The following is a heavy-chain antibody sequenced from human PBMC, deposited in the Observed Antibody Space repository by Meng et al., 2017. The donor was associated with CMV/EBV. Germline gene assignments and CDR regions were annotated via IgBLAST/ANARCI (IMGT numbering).Heavy chain of an antibody. V-gene: IGHV3-9*01. CDR3: AKSQAYYYGSGSDHFDY. CDR2: ISWNSGSI. Sequence: GGSLRLSCAASGFTFDDYAMHWVRHAPGKGLEWVSGISWNSGSIGYADTVKGRFIISRDKAKNSLYLQMNSMRAEDTALYYCAKSQAYYYGSGSDHFDYWGQGTLVTVSS. J-gene: IGHJ4*02. CDR1: GFTFDDYA. D-gene: IGHD3-10*01.